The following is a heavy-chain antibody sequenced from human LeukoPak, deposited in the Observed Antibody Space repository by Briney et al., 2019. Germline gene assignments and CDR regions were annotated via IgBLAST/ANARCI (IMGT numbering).Heavy chain of an antibody. D-gene: IGHD6-13*01. CDR1: GYTFTSYG. Sequence: ASVKVSCKASGYTFTSYGISWVRQAPGQGLEWMGWISAYNGNTNYAQKFQGRVTMTRNTSISTAYMELSSLRSEDTAVYYCARELGIAAAGKNDYWGQGTLVTVSS. CDR3: ARELGIAAAGKNDY. V-gene: IGHV1-18*01. J-gene: IGHJ4*02. CDR2: ISAYNGNT.